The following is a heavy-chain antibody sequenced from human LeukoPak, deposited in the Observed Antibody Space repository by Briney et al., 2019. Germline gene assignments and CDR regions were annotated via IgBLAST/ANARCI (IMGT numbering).Heavy chain of an antibody. J-gene: IGHJ4*02. V-gene: IGHV4-31*03. D-gene: IGHD2-21*02. CDR2: IFTSGNT. Sequence: SETLSLTCTVSGDSLNSGNYYWTWIRQHPGKGLEWIGYIFTSGNTYYNPSLKGRLLTSVDTSKSQFSLRLTSVTAADTAVYHCARATLRGDPFDFWGQGIQVTVSS. CDR3: ARATLRGDPFDF. CDR1: GDSLNSGNYY.